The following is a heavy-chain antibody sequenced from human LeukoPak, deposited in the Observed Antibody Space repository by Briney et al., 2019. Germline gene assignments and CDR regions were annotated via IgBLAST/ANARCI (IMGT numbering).Heavy chain of an antibody. D-gene: IGHD3-10*01. J-gene: IGHJ6*02. CDR1: GGSISSYY. CDR3: ARHTTITYGMDV. Sequence: SETLSLTCIVSGGSISSYYWNWIRHPPGKGLEWIGYVHYSGSTNYNPSLKSRVTISIDMSKNQFSLKLSSVTAADTAVYSCARHTTITYGMDVWGQGTRVTVSS. V-gene: IGHV4-59*08. CDR2: VHYSGST.